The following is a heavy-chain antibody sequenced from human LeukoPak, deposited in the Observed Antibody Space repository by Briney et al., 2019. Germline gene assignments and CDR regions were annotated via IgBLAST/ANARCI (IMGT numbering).Heavy chain of an antibody. CDR2: IYYSGST. D-gene: IGHD3-3*01. V-gene: IGHV4-31*03. CDR3: ASTYDFWSGYYVHGAFDI. J-gene: IGHJ3*02. Sequence: SETLSLTCTVSGSSISSGGYYWSWIRQHPGKGLEWIGYIYYSGSTYYNPSLKSRVTISVDTSKNQFSLKLSSVTAADTAVYYCASTYDFWSGYYVHGAFDIWGQGTMVTVSS. CDR1: GSSISSGGYY.